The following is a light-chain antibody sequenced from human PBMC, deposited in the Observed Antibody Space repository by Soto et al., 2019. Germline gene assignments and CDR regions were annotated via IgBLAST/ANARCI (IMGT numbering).Light chain of an antibody. CDR1: SSYVGGYNY. CDR3: SSYTSSRAYV. J-gene: IGLJ1*01. CDR2: EVS. Sequence: SAPNQPAPLSGSPGQSITLSCPGTSSYVGGYNYVSWYQQQSGKAPKLMIHEVSNRPSGVSNRFSGSKSGNTASLTISGLQAEDEADYYCSSYTSSRAYVFGIGTKVTVL. V-gene: IGLV2-14*01.